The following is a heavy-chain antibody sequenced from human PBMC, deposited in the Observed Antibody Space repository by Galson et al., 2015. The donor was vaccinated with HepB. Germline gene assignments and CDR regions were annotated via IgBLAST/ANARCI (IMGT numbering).Heavy chain of an antibody. CDR1: GFTFSSYS. CDR3: ARNIEIQLWLEPDYYGMDV. J-gene: IGHJ6*02. Sequence: SLRLSCAASGFTFSSYSMNWVRQAPGKGLGWVSSISSSSSYIYYADSVKGRFTISRDNAKNSLYLQMNSLRAEDTAVYYCARNIEIQLWLEPDYYGMDVWGQGTTVTVSS. D-gene: IGHD5-18*01. V-gene: IGHV3-21*01. CDR2: ISSSSSYI.